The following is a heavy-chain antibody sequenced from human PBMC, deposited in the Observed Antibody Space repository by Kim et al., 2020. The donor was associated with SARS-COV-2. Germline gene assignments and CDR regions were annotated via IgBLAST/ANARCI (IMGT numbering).Heavy chain of an antibody. D-gene: IGHD3-3*01. J-gene: IGHJ6*02. Sequence: GGSLRLSCAASGFNFSSYGMHWVRQAPGKGLEWVAVISYDGSNKYYADSVKGRFTISRDNSKNTLYLQMNSLRAEDTAVYYCAKDAKYYDFWSGYFPNPAIYYYYYCGMDVWGQGTTVTVSS. CDR3: AKDAKYYDFWSGYFPNPAIYYYYYCGMDV. V-gene: IGHV3-30*18. CDR2: ISYDGSNK. CDR1: GFNFSSYG.